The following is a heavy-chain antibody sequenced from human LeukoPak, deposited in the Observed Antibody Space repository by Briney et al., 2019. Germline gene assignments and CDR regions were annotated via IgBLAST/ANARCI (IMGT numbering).Heavy chain of an antibody. CDR2: ISGSGGST. D-gene: IGHD3-3*01. J-gene: IGHJ3*02. V-gene: IGHV3-23*01. Sequence: PGGSLRLSCAASGFTFSSYAMSWVRQAPGKGLEWVSAISGSGGSTYYADSVKGRFTISRDNSKNTLYLQMNSLRAEDTAVYYCARGVIIGLGAFDIWGQGTMDTVSS. CDR3: ARGVIIGLGAFDI. CDR1: GFTFSSYA.